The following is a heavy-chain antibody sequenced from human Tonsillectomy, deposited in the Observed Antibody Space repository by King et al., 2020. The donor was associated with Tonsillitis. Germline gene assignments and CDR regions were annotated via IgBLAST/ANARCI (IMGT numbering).Heavy chain of an antibody. D-gene: IGHD3-10*01. CDR2: ISSGSSYI. CDR1: GFTFSSYT. J-gene: IGHJ5*02. CDR3: ARDRVPHGSGAEHWFDP. Sequence: VQLVESGGGLVKPGGSLRLSCAASGFTFSSYTINWVRQAPGKGLEWVSSISSGSSYIYYADSVKGRFTISRDNAKNSLYLQMNSLRAEDTAVYYCARDRVPHGSGAEHWFDPWGQGTLVTVSS. V-gene: IGHV3-21*01.